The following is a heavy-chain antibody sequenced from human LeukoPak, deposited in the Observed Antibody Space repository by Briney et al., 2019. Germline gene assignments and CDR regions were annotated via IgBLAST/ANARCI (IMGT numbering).Heavy chain of an antibody. CDR1: GGSIRSSY. Sequence: PSETLSLTCSVSGGSIRSSYWNWIRQSPGKGLEWLGYIYYSGGTNYNPSLKGRVTLSIDMSKNQFPLRLTSVTAADTAVYYCARDSMYATNYFDPWGQGTLVIVSS. CDR3: ARDSMYATNYFDP. D-gene: IGHD2-8*01. J-gene: IGHJ5*02. CDR2: IYYSGGT. V-gene: IGHV4-59*01.